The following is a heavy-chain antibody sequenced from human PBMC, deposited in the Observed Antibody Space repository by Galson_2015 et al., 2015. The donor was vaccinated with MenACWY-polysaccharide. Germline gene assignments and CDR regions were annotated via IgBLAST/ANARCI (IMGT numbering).Heavy chain of an antibody. D-gene: IGHD6-13*01. CDR2: IKKDGTEK. CDR3: AKSSQWGAAAVGSFDH. Sequence: SLRLSCAASGFIFSGYWMTWVRQAPGKELEWVANIKKDGTEKYYTGSVKGRFTISRDTSKSTLYLQMDSVRAEDTAKYYCAKSSQWGAAAVGSFDHWGQGTLVTVSS. J-gene: IGHJ4*02. V-gene: IGHV3-7*03. CDR1: GFIFSGYW.